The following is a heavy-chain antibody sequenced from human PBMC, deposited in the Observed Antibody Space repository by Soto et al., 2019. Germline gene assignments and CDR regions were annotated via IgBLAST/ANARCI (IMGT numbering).Heavy chain of an antibody. J-gene: IGHJ5*02. Sequence: QVQLQESGPRLVKPSETLSLTCTVSGGSVSSYYWSWIRQPPGKGLEWIGYMYYGGSINYNPSLKXRXTXXVDTSKNQFSLKLSSVTAADTAVYYCAKGRDWFDPWGQGTLVTVSS. CDR2: MYYGGSI. V-gene: IGHV4-59*02. CDR1: GGSVSSYY. CDR3: AKGRDWFDP.